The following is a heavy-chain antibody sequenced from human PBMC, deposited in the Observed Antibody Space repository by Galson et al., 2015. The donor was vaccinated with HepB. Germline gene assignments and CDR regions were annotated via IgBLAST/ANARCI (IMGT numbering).Heavy chain of an antibody. CDR1: GFTFSNYG. CDR2: IWKDGTNK. Sequence: SLRLSCAASGFTFSNYGMHWVRQAPGKGLEWVALIWKDGTNKYYADSVRGRFSISRDNSKNVLYLQMSSLRDEDTAIYFRARGDRNTFIVSFDYWGQGARVTVSS. D-gene: IGHD2-15*01. CDR3: ARGDRNTFIVSFDY. V-gene: IGHV3-33*01. J-gene: IGHJ4*02.